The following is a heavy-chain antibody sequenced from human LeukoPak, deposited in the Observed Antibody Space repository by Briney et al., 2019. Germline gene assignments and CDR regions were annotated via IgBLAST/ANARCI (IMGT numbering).Heavy chain of an antibody. CDR1: GDSVSSGSYY. CDR3: ARVLWFGESKKGYSYYTDV. J-gene: IGHJ6*03. Sequence: PSETLSLTCTVSGDSVSSGSYYWGWIRQPPGEGLEWIGSIYYSGDTYYNPSLESRVTISVDTSKNQFSLKLSSVTAADTAVYYCARVLWFGESKKGYSYYTDVWGKGTTVTVSS. CDR2: IYYSGDT. D-gene: IGHD3-10*01. V-gene: IGHV4-39*01.